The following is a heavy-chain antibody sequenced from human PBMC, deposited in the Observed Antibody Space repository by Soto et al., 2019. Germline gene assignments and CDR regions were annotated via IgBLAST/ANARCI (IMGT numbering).Heavy chain of an antibody. Sequence: GGSLRLSCAASGFTFSNAWMSWVRQAPGKGLEWVGRIKSKTDGGTTDYAAPVKGRFTISRDDSKNTLYLQMNSLKTEDTAVYYGTTDAGIYYYDSSGYWGWGQGTLVTVSS. J-gene: IGHJ4*02. D-gene: IGHD3-22*01. V-gene: IGHV3-15*01. CDR3: TTDAGIYYYDSSGYWG. CDR1: GFTFSNAW. CDR2: IKSKTDGGTT.